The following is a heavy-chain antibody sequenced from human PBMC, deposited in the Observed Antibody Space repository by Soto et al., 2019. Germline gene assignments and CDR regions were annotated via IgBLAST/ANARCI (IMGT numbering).Heavy chain of an antibody. CDR1: GGSISSGGYY. J-gene: IGHJ6*02. D-gene: IGHD4-17*01. Sequence: KSSDTLSLTCAVSGGSISSGGYYWSWIRQHPGKGLEWIGYIYYSGSTYYNPSLKSRVTISVDTSKNQFSLKLSSVTAADTAVYYCAREPFTVTNGDYYYGMDVWGQGTTVTVSS. CDR3: AREPFTVTNGDYYYGMDV. V-gene: IGHV4-31*11. CDR2: IYYSGST.